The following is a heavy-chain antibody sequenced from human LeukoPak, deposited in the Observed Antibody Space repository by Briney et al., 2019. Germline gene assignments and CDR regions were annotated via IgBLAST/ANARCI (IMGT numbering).Heavy chain of an antibody. CDR2: ISGSGGST. V-gene: IGHV3-23*01. D-gene: IGHD4-17*01. CDR1: GFTFSSYA. Sequence: GGSLRLSCAASGFTFSSYAMSWVRQAPGKGLEWVSAISGSGGSTYYADSVKGRLTISRDNSKNTLYLQMNSLRAEDTAVYYCARGDYAKVHYYYYYGMDVWGQGTTVTVSS. CDR3: ARGDYAKVHYYYYYGMDV. J-gene: IGHJ6*02.